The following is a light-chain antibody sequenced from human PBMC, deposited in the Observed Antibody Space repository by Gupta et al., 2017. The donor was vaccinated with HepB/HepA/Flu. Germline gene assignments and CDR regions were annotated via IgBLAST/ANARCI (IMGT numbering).Light chain of an antibody. J-gene: IGKJ1*01. Sequence: DIQMTQSPSTLSASVGDRVTITCRASQSISSWLAWYQQKPGKAPKLLIYKASRVESGVPSRFSGSGSGTEFTLTISSLQPDDFATYYCQHENSYPWTFGQGTKVEIK. CDR2: KAS. CDR3: QHENSYPWT. V-gene: IGKV1-5*03. CDR1: QSISSW.